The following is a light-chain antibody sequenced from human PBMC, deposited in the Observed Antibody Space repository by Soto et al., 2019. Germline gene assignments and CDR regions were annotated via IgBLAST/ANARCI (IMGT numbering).Light chain of an antibody. J-gene: IGLJ3*02. CDR2: SNN. V-gene: IGLV1-44*01. Sequence: QAVVTQPPSVSETPGQRVTISCSGSRSNIGDNTVNWYQQLPGTAPKLLIYSNNQRPSGVPDRFSGSKSGTSASLAISGLQPEDEAEYHCAAWDDSLNGWVFGGGTKLTVL. CDR3: AAWDDSLNGWV. CDR1: RSNIGDNT.